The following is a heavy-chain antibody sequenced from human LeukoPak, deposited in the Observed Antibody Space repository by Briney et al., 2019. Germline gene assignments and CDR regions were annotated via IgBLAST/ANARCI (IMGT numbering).Heavy chain of an antibody. CDR2: ISGSGAST. V-gene: IGHV3-23*01. Sequence: GGSLRLSCAASGFTFSNYAMSWVREAPGKGLEWVSGISGSGASTYYADSVKGRLTVSRENSKNTLYLQMNSLRAEDTAVYCCAKYAEDFYGMDVWGQGTTVTVSS. CDR1: GFTFSNYA. J-gene: IGHJ6*02. CDR3: AKYAEDFYGMDV. D-gene: IGHD2-2*01.